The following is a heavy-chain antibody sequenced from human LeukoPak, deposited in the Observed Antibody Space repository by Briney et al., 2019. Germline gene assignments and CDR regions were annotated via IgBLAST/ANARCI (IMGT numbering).Heavy chain of an antibody. CDR1: GGSISSYY. CDR3: ARGPARDGYNLYYFDY. CDR2: IYNSGST. V-gene: IGHV4-4*07. J-gene: IGHJ4*02. Sequence: PSETLSLTCTVSGGSISSYYWSWIRQPAGKGLEWMGRIYNSGSTNYNPSLKSRVTISVDTSKNQFSLKLSSVTAADTAVYYCARGPARDGYNLYYFDYWGQGTLVTVSS. D-gene: IGHD5-24*01.